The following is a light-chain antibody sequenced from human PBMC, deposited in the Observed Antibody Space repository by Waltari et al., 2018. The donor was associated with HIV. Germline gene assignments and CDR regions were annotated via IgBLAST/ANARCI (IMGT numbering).Light chain of an antibody. CDR2: GAS. CDR3: QQYNKWPRT. V-gene: IGKV3-15*01. J-gene: IGKJ4*02. Sequence: TAMTQTLDTLSVSPGERGTLSCRASEDINTTLAWYQLKPGQAPRLLISGASTRATSIPARFSGSGSGTDFTLNIGTLQSEDFAIYYCQQYNKWPRTFGRGTKVEI. CDR1: EDINTT.